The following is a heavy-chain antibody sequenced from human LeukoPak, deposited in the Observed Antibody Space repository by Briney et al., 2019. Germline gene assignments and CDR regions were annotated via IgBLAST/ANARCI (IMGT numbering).Heavy chain of an antibody. D-gene: IGHD4-23*01. CDR1: GGSFSGYY. CDR3: ARGGEIKRWVRATVWFDP. CDR2: IKHSGST. Sequence: SETLSLTCAVYGGSFSGYYWSWIRQPPGKGLEWMGEIKHSGSTNYEPSLKSRVTISVDTSKNQFSLKLSSVTAADTAVYYCARGGEIKRWVRATVWFDPWGQGTLVTVSS. J-gene: IGHJ5*02. V-gene: IGHV4-34*01.